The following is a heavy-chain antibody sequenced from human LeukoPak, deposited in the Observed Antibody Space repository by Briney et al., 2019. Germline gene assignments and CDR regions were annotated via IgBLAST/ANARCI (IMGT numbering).Heavy chain of an antibody. Sequence: GGSLRLSCVTSGFTFSNFAMNWVRQAPGMGLEWVSVVTGDSGTTHYADSVKGRFTISRGNSKNTVYLQMNSLRAEDTAIYYCAKGWSGYFRSPFDLWGRGTMVTVSS. J-gene: IGHJ3*01. CDR3: AKGWSGYFRSPFDL. D-gene: IGHD3-3*01. CDR2: VTGDSGTT. V-gene: IGHV3-23*01. CDR1: GFTFSNFA.